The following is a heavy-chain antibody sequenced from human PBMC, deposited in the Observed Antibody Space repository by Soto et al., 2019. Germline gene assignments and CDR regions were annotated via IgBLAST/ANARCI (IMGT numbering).Heavy chain of an antibody. Sequence: QVQLVQSGAEVKKPGASVKVSCKASGYTFTSYGINWVRQAPGQGLEWMGWISGYNGNTKYAQKFRDRVTMTTDTSTSTAYMELRSLRSDDTALYYCARDGIAARPTPDYWGQGTLLTVSS. CDR1: GYTFTSYG. CDR3: ARDGIAARPTPDY. D-gene: IGHD6-6*01. CDR2: ISGYNGNT. V-gene: IGHV1-18*01. J-gene: IGHJ4*02.